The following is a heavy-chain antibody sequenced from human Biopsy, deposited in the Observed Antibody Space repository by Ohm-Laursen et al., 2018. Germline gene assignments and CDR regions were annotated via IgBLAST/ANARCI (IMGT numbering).Heavy chain of an antibody. D-gene: IGHD6-13*01. J-gene: IGHJ6*02. CDR1: GFHFSDYY. V-gene: IGHV4-34*01. CDR2: INQSGET. Sequence: LSCAASGFHFSDYYWSWIRQPPGKGLEWIGQINQSGETKYNPSLQSRVTISAEVSKNQFSLKLRSLTAADTAVYYCARVPLPGIGAAYQGRFLYGMDVWGQGTTVSVSS. CDR3: ARVPLPGIGAAYQGRFLYGMDV.